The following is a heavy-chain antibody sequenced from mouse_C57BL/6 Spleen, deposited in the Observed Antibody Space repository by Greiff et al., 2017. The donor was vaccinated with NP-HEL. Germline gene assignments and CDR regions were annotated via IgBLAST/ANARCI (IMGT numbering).Heavy chain of an antibody. CDR3: ARGRRYFDY. V-gene: IGHV5-4*01. CDR2: ISDGGSYT. J-gene: IGHJ2*01. CDR1: GFTFSSYA. Sequence: EVQVVESGGGLVKPGGSLKLSCAASGFTFSSYAMSWVRQTPETRLEWVATISDGGSYTYYPDNVKGRFTISRDNAKNNLYLQMSHLKSEDTAMYYCARGRRYFDYWGQGTTLTVSS.